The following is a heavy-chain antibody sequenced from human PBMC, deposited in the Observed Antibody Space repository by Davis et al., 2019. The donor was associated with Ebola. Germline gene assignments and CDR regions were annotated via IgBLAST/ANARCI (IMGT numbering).Heavy chain of an antibody. J-gene: IGHJ5*02. D-gene: IGHD3-22*01. CDR3: ARGAPYDSSGYYFGWFDP. Sequence: MPSETLSLTCTVSGGSISSYYWSWIRQPPGKGLEWIGYIYYSGSTNYNPSLKSRVTISVDTSKNQFSLKLSSVTAADTAVYYCARGAPYDSSGYYFGWFDPWGQGTLVTVSS. CDR1: GGSISSYY. CDR2: IYYSGST. V-gene: IGHV4-59*01.